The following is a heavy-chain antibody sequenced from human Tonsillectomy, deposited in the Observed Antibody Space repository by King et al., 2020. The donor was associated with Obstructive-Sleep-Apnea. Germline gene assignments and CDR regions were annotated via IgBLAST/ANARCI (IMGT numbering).Heavy chain of an antibody. CDR3: ARDGYGGNSFVFDY. CDR1: GGTFSSYG. Sequence: QLVQSGAEVKKPGSSVKVSCKASGGTFSSYGINWVRQAPGQGPEWMGRIIPILNIANYAQKFQGRVTITADKSTSTAYMDLRSLRSEDTAVYYCARDGYGGNSFVFDYWGQGTLVTVSS. V-gene: IGHV1-69*09. J-gene: IGHJ4*02. CDR2: IIPILNIA. D-gene: IGHD4-23*01.